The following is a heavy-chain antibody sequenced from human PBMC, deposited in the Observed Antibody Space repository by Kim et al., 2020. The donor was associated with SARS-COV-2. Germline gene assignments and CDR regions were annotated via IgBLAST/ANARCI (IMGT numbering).Heavy chain of an antibody. V-gene: IGHV3-21*01. Sequence: YYAAPVKRRFTISRDNDKNSLYLQRNSLRAEDTAVYYCAGILGLTNGMDVWGQGTTVTVSS. D-gene: IGHD3-10*01. J-gene: IGHJ6*02. CDR3: AGILGLTNGMDV.